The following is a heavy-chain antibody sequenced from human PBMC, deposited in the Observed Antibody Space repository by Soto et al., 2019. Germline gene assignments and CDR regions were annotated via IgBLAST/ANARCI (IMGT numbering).Heavy chain of an antibody. D-gene: IGHD6-25*01. CDR2: IYYSGST. CDR3: ARFGGYPTLDYYYYYGMDV. Sequence: QVQLQESGPGLVKPSQTLSLTCTVSGGSISSGDYYWSWIRQHPGKGLEWIGYIYYSGSTYYNPSLKSRVTISVDTSQNQFSLKLSSVTAADTAVYYCARFGGYPTLDYYYYYGMDVWGQGTTVTVSS. CDR1: GGSISSGDYY. J-gene: IGHJ6*02. V-gene: IGHV4-31*03.